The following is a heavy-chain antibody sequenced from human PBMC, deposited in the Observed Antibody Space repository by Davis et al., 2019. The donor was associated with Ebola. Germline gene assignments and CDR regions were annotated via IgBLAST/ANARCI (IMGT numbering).Heavy chain of an antibody. D-gene: IGHD2-2*01. CDR3: AKGDQLAA. CDR1: GFTFSNYG. J-gene: IGHJ4*02. V-gene: IGHV3-30*18. Sequence: GGSLRLSCTASGFTFSNYGIHWVRQAPGKGLEWVAVISYDGSNKYYADSVKGRFTISRDNSKNTLYLQMNSLRAGDTAVYYCAKGDQLAAWGQGTLVTVSS. CDR2: ISYDGSNK.